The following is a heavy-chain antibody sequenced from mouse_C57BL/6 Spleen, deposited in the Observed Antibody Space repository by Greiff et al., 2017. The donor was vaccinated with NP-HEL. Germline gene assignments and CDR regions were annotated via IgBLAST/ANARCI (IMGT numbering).Heavy chain of an antibody. D-gene: IGHD1-1*01. J-gene: IGHJ4*01. CDR1: GFTFSDYG. V-gene: IGHV5-17*01. CDR2: ISSGSSTI. CDR3: ERGGITTVPYAMDY. Sequence: EVKLMESGGGLVKPGGSLKLSCAASGFTFSDYGMHWVRQAPEKGLEWVAYISSGSSTIYYADTVKGRFTISRDNAKNTLFLQMTSLRSEDTAMYYCERGGITTVPYAMDYWGQGTSVTVSS.